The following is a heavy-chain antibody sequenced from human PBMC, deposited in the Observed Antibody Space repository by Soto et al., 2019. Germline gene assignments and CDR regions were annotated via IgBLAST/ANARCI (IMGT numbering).Heavy chain of an antibody. CDR2: INPKSGGT. CDR3: VRPTATILYYFES. J-gene: IGHJ4*02. Sequence: AASVKVSCKTSGYTFSDYYIHWVRQAPGQGPEWLAWINPKSGGTNYAPLFRGRVTLTRDTSTSTVYMEMRGLRSDDTAVYYCVRPTATILYYFESWGQGTLVTVSS. CDR1: GYTFSDYY. V-gene: IGHV1-2*02. D-gene: IGHD2-15*01.